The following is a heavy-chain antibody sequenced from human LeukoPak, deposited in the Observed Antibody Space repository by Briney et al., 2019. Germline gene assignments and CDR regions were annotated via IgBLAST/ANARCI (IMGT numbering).Heavy chain of an antibody. J-gene: IGHJ4*02. Sequence: GGSLRLSCVGSEFTFRTHAMSWVRQAPEKGLEFVSGIYENGGTTYYADSVKGRFSISRDNSKNTLYLQMDSLRGEDTAVYYCAKDFRIGYSAHFDYWGQGALVTVSS. CDR1: EFTFRTHA. CDR2: IYENGGTT. D-gene: IGHD2-21*01. V-gene: IGHV3-23*01. CDR3: AKDFRIGYSAHFDY.